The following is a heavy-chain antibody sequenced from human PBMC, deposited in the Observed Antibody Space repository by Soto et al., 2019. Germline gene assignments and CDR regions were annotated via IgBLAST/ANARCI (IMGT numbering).Heavy chain of an antibody. CDR3: ARKLRGLEWLLISDY. CDR1: GFTFSSYS. Sequence: EVQLVESGGGLVQPGGSLRLSCAASGFTFSSYSMNWVRQAPGKGLEWVSYISSSSSTIYYADSVKGRFTISRDNAKNSLYLQMNSLRAEHTAVYYCARKLRGLEWLLISDYWGQGTLVTVSS. CDR2: ISSSSSTI. V-gene: IGHV3-48*01. D-gene: IGHD3-3*01. J-gene: IGHJ4*02.